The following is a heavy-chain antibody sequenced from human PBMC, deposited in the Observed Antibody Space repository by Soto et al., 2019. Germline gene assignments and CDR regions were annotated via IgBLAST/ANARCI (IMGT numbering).Heavy chain of an antibody. D-gene: IGHD3-16*01. J-gene: IGHJ4*02. CDR2: IYHSGTT. Sequence: PSETLSLTCTVSDDSITSGAYYWWNWVRQPPGKGLEWIGEIYHSGTTIYNPSLKSRVTISVDESKNHFSLKLTSVTAADTAVYYCARDFKAPNDAWAFDYWGQGTLVTVSS. CDR3: ARDFKAPNDAWAFDY. CDR1: DDSITSGAYYW. V-gene: IGHV4-4*02.